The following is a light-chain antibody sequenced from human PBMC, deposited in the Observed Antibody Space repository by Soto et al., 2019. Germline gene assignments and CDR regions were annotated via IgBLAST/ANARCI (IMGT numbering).Light chain of an antibody. CDR3: QQYDNWPRT. J-gene: IGKJ1*01. V-gene: IGKV3-15*01. CDR1: QSVSAN. Sequence: EIVMMQSPATLSVSPGERATLPCRASQSVSANLAWYQQKPGQAPRLLIYGASTRATGIPARFSGSGSGTEFTLTISSLQSEDVAVYYCQQYDNWPRTFGQGTKV. CDR2: GAS.